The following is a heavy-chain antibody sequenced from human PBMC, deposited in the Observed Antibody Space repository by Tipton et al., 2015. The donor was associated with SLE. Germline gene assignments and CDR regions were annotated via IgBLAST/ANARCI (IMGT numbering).Heavy chain of an antibody. J-gene: IGHJ6*02. D-gene: IGHD2-21*02. Sequence: TLSLTCSVSGGSISSNYWIWIRQPPGKGLEWIGYISDGGGTNYNPSLKSRVTISVDPAKNQFSLRLTSVTAADTAVYYCARGMVTWRGAFLGVDVCGQGTTVNVSS. CDR3: ARGMVTWRGAFLGVDV. V-gene: IGHV4-59*08. CDR2: ISDGGGT. CDR1: GGSISSNY.